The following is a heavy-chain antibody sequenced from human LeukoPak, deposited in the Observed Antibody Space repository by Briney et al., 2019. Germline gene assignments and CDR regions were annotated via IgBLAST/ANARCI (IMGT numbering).Heavy chain of an antibody. D-gene: IGHD7-27*01. CDR1: GGSISNYY. CDR3: ARLDWGSRGSGSFDI. CDR2: ISASGNT. V-gene: IGHV4-4*07. J-gene: IGHJ4*02. Sequence: PSETLSLTCTVSGGSISNYYWSWIRQPAGKGLEWIGRISASGNTNYNPSLKSRVTMSVDTSKNQFSLKLRSVTAADTAVYFCARLDWGSRGSGSFDIWGQGTLVTVSS.